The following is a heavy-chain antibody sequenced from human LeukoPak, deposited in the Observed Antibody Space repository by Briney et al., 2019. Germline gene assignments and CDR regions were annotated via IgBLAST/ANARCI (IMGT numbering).Heavy chain of an antibody. D-gene: IGHD3-10*01. CDR3: ARERSITMVRASFY. Sequence: ASAWVSSKPSPNTPCYSMHWARPAPGQGIEWMGWLNPNSGGTNYTQKIQGRATMTTDTSISTAAMELSRLRSRDTAVYYCARERSITMVRASFYWGRETRVRVSS. V-gene: IGHV1-2*02. J-gene: IGHJ4*02. CDR2: LNPNSGGT. CDR1: PNTPCYS.